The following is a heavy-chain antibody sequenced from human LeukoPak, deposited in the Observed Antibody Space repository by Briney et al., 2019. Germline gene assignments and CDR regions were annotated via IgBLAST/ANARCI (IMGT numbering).Heavy chain of an antibody. CDR2: IYYSGST. CDR3: AEGADYYDSSGPGNWFDP. J-gene: IGHJ5*02. Sequence: PSETLSLTCTVAGASISSWYWSWIREPPGKGLEWIGSIYYSGSTYYNPSLKSRVTISVDTSKNQFSLKLSSVTAADTAVYYCAEGADYYDSSGPGNWFDPWGQGTLVTVSS. CDR1: GASISSWY. D-gene: IGHD3-22*01. V-gene: IGHV4-39*07.